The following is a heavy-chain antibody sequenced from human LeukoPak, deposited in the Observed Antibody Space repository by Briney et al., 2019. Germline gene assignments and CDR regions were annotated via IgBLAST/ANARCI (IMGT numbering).Heavy chain of an antibody. CDR1: GFTFSTYI. CDR3: AAGIAATAPFDY. CDR2: ISTTSSYI. D-gene: IGHD6-13*01. J-gene: IGHJ4*02. Sequence: SGGSLRLSCAASGFTFSTYIMNWVRQAPGKGLEWVSSISTTSSYIYSADSVKGRFTISRDNAKNSLYLQMNSLRAEDTAVYYCAAGIAATAPFDYWGQGTLVTASS. V-gene: IGHV3-21*01.